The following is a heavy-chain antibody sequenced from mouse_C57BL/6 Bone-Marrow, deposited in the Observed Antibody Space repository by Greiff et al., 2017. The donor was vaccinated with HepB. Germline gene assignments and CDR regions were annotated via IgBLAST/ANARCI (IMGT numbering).Heavy chain of an antibody. D-gene: IGHD1-1*01. CDR2: ISDGGSYT. CDR3: AREDYYGSSYVGFYWYFDV. J-gene: IGHJ1*03. CDR1: GFTFSSYA. V-gene: IGHV5-4*01. Sequence: EVKLMESGGGLVKPGGSLKLSCAASGFTFSSYAMSWVRRTPEKRLEWVATISDGGSYTYYPDNVKGRFTISRDNAKNNLYLQMSHLKSEDTAMYYCAREDYYGSSYVGFYWYFDVWGTGTTVTVSS.